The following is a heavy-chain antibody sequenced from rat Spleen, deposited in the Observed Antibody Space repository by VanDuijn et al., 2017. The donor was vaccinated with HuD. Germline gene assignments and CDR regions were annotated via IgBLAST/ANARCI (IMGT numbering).Heavy chain of an antibody. D-gene: IGHD1-2*01. Sequence: EVQLVESGGGLVQPGRSLKLSCAASGFTLSDYYMAWVRQAPTKGLEWVATITYDGNTTYYRDSVKGRFTISRDSAKSTLYLQMASLRSEDTATYYCAKEGLYSSLDYWGQGVMVTVSS. CDR2: ITYDGNTT. V-gene: IGHV5-20*01. CDR3: AKEGLYSSLDY. J-gene: IGHJ2*01. CDR1: GFTLSDYY.